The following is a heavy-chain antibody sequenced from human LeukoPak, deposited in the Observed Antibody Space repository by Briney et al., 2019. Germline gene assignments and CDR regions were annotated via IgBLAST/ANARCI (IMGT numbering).Heavy chain of an antibody. J-gene: IGHJ5*02. D-gene: IGHD2-15*01. Sequence: SETLSLTCAVYGGSFSGYYWNWIRQPPGKGLEWIGEINHSGSANYNPSLKSRVTISVDTSKNQFSLNLSSVTAADTAVYYCARARCSGGSCYHNWFDPWGQGTLVTVSS. CDR2: INHSGSA. V-gene: IGHV4-34*01. CDR1: GGSFSGYY. CDR3: ARARCSGGSCYHNWFDP.